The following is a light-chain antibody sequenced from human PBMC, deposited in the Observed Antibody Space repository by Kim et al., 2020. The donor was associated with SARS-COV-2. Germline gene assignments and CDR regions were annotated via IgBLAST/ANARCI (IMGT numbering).Light chain of an antibody. V-gene: IGLV3-21*04. CDR2: YDS. Sequence: AQGQTARITCGGDSIGSKSVRWYQQRPGQAPVVVMYYDSDRPSGIPERLSGSNSGNTATLTISRVEAGDEADYYCQVWDTSSDHSLFGGGTKVTVL. J-gene: IGLJ3*02. CDR1: SIGSKS. CDR3: QVWDTSSDHSL.